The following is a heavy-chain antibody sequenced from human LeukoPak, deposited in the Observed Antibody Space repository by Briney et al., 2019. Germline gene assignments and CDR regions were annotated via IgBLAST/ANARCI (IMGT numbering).Heavy chain of an antibody. CDR2: ISAYNGNT. D-gene: IGHD5-18*01. Sequence: ASVXVSCKASGYTFTSYGISWVRQAPGQGLEWMGWISAYNGNTNYAQKLQGRVTMTTDTSTSTAYMELRSLRSDDTAVYYRARGALRGYSYGFAYWGQGTLVTVSS. CDR3: ARGALRGYSYGFAY. CDR1: GYTFTSYG. J-gene: IGHJ4*02. V-gene: IGHV1-18*01.